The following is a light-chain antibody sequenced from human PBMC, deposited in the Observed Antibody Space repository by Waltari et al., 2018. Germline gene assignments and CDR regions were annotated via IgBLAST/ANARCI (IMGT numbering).Light chain of an antibody. V-gene: IGLV2-14*01. CDR1: SSDVGGYNY. Sequence: QSALTQPASVSGSPGQSITIPCTGTSSDVGGYNYVSWYQQHPGKAPKLMIYEVSNRPSGVSNRFSGSKSGNTASLTISGLQAEDEADYYCSSRKVFGGGTKLTVL. J-gene: IGLJ2*01. CDR3: SSRKV. CDR2: EVS.